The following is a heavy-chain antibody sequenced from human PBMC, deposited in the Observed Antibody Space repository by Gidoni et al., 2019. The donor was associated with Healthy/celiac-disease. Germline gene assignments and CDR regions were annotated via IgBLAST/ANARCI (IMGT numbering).Heavy chain of an antibody. CDR3: ANLGTYLGSDP. D-gene: IGHD1-26*01. CDR2: ISGSGGNT. V-gene: IGHV3-23*01. Sequence: VRQAPGKGLEWVSAISGSGGNTYYADSVKGRFTISRDNSKNTLYLQMNSLRAEDTAVYYCANLGTYLGSDPWGQGTLVTVSS. J-gene: IGHJ5*02.